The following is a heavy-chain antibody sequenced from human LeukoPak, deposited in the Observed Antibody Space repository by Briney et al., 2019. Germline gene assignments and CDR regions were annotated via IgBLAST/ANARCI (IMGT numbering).Heavy chain of an antibody. CDR2: IASDGSST. CDR3: ARDWYHAIDY. D-gene: IGHD2-2*01. J-gene: IGHJ4*02. Sequence: GGSLRLSCAASAFTFSSYSMNWVRQAPGKGLVWVARIASDGSSTTYAESVKGRFTISRDNAKNTLYLQMNSLRAEDTAVYYCARDWYHAIDYWGQGTLVTVSS. CDR1: AFTFSSYS. V-gene: IGHV3-74*03.